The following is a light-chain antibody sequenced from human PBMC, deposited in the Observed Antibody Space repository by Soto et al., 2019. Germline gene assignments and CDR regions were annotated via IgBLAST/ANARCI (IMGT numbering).Light chain of an antibody. Sequence: QSVLTQPPSASGSPGQSVTISCTGSSSDVGGYSCVSWFQQHPGKAPKLMIFEDIKRPSGVPDRFSASKSGNTASLTVSGLQAEDEADYYCSPYGSSDNLIFGGGTKGHRP. V-gene: IGLV2-8*01. J-gene: IGLJ2*01. CDR1: SSDVGGYSC. CDR2: EDI. CDR3: SPYGSSDNLI.